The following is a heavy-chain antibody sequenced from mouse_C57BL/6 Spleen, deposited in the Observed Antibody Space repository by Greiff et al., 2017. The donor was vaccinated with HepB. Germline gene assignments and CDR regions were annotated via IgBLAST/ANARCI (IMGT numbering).Heavy chain of an antibody. CDR2: INPSTGGT. Sequence: VQLQQSGPELVKPGASVKISCKASGYSFTGYYMNWVKQSPEKSLEWIGEINPSTGGTTYNQKFKAKATLTVDKSSSTAYMQLKSLTSEDSAVYYCARNYYGYDVLAMDYWGQGTSVTVSS. V-gene: IGHV1-42*01. CDR3: ARNYYGYDVLAMDY. J-gene: IGHJ4*01. D-gene: IGHD2-2*01. CDR1: GYSFTGYY.